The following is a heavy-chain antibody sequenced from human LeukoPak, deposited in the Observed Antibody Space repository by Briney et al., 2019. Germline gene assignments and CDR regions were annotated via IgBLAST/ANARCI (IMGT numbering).Heavy chain of an antibody. J-gene: IGHJ4*02. CDR3: ARARQLGRGDFDY. V-gene: IGHV1-69*13. CDR1: GGAFSSYA. CDR2: IIPIFGTA. D-gene: IGHD6-6*01. Sequence: ASVKVSCKASGGAFSSYAISWVRQAPGQGLEWMGGIIPIFGTANYAQKFQGRVTITADESTSTAYMELSSLRSEDTAVYYCARARQLGRGDFDYWGQGTLVTVSS.